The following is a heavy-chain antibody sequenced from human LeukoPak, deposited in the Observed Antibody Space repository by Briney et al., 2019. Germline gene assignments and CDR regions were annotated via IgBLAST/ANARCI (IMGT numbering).Heavy chain of an antibody. J-gene: IGHJ4*02. CDR2: INHSGST. CDR3: ARGQYFYDSSGYYYFDY. V-gene: IGHV4-34*01. Sequence: SETLSLTCAVYGGSFSGYYWSWIRQPPGKGLEWIGEINHSGSTNYNPSLKSRVTISVDTSKNQFSLKLSSVTAADTAVYYCARGQYFYDSSGYYYFDYWGQETLVTVSS. CDR1: GGSFSGYY. D-gene: IGHD3-22*01.